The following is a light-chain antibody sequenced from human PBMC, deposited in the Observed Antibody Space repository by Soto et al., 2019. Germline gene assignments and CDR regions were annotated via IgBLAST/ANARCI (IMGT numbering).Light chain of an antibody. CDR1: QSVTTY. CDR2: DAS. Sequence: EIVLTQSPATLSLSPGERATLSCRASQSVTTYLAWYQQKPGQAPRLLIYDASNRATVIPARFSGSGSGPGFTLPLSSLEPEDFAVSYCHQRTNWPLTFGGGTKVEVK. J-gene: IGKJ4*01. V-gene: IGKV3-11*01. CDR3: HQRTNWPLT.